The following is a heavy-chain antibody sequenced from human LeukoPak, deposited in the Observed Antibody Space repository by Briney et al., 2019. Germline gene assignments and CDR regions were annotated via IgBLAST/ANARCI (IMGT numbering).Heavy chain of an antibody. Sequence: SETLSLTCAVSGVSISNYYLSWIRQPPGKGLEWIGHIYFIGNTNYNASLKSRVTISLDTSKNHFSLKLTSVTAADTAIYYCATKKTTPRSGFDYWGQGTLVTVSS. CDR2: IYFIGNT. CDR1: GVSISNYY. D-gene: IGHD6-25*01. CDR3: ATKKTTPRSGFDY. V-gene: IGHV4-59*01. J-gene: IGHJ4*02.